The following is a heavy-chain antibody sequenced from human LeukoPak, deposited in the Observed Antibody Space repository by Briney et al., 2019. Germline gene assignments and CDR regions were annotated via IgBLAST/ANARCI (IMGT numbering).Heavy chain of an antibody. V-gene: IGHV3-15*01. Sequence: PGGSLRLSCVASGFTFSDAWMTWVRQAPGKGLEWVGRTKSKSDGGTTDYAAPVKGRFIISRDDSKNTLYLQMNSLKTEDTAMYYCTTARATTEVDYWGQGMLVTVSS. CDR1: GFTFSDAW. J-gene: IGHJ4*02. CDR3: TTARATTEVDY. CDR2: TKSKSDGGTT. D-gene: IGHD5-24*01.